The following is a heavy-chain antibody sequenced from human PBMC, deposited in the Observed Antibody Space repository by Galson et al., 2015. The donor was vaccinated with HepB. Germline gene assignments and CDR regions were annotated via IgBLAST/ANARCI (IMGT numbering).Heavy chain of an antibody. CDR1: GFTVSSNY. CDR2: IYTSGIT. D-gene: IGHD2-2*01. CDR3: ARSVRTYCSRASCSPYYFDY. V-gene: IGHV3-53*01. Sequence: SLRLSCAASGFTVSSNYMSWVRQAPGKGLEWVSVIYTSGITFYADSVKSRFTISRDSSKNTLYLQMNCLRAEDTAVYYCARSVRTYCSRASCSPYYFDYWGQGTLVTVSS. J-gene: IGHJ4*02.